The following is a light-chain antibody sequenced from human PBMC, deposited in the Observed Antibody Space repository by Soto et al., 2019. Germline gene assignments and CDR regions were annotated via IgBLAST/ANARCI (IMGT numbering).Light chain of an antibody. CDR2: GAS. Sequence: EIVLTQSPGTLSLSPGERATLSCRASQSFTSTSLAWYQQKPGQAPRLLISGASRRAAVIPDRFSGSGSGTDFTLTISRLESEDLAVYYCQQYDSSPRTFGQGTRVEIK. V-gene: IGKV3-20*01. CDR3: QQYDSSPRT. J-gene: IGKJ1*01. CDR1: QSFTSTS.